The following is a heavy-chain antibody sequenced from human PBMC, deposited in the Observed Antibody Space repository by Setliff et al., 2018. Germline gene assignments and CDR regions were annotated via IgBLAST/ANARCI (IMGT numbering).Heavy chain of an antibody. V-gene: IGHV3-43*01. D-gene: IGHD3-22*01. Sequence: GGSLRLSCAASGFKFYDYTMHWVRQAPGKGLEWVSLITWDGGTRNFAESVKGRFTISRDNNNNSLYLQMNSLRNEDTALYYCVRSTSYPDRRGYKGYYFDHWGQGTPVTVSS. J-gene: IGHJ4*02. CDR3: VRSTSYPDRRGYKGYYFDH. CDR2: ITWDGGTR. CDR1: GFKFYDYT.